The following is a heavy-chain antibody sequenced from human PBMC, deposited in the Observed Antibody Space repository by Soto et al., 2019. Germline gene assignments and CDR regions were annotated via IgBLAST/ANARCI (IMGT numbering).Heavy chain of an antibody. D-gene: IGHD6-13*01. CDR2: IDPSDSYT. CDR1: GYSFTSYW. Sequence: ESLKISCKGSGYSFTSYWISWVRQMPGKGLEWMGRIDPSDSYTNYSPSFQGHVTISADKSISTAYLQWSSLKASDTAMYYCARHKGIAAALDAFDIWGQGTMVTVSS. J-gene: IGHJ3*02. CDR3: ARHKGIAAALDAFDI. V-gene: IGHV5-10-1*01.